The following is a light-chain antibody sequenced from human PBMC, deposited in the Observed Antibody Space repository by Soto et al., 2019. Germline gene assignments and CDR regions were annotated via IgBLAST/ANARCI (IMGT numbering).Light chain of an antibody. V-gene: IGKV3-11*01. CDR3: QQRRYWPVT. CDR1: QSVSSY. Sequence: EIVLTQSPAILSMSPGERATLSCRASQSVSSYFAWYQQKPGQAPRLLIYDASNRATGVPARFSGSGSGTDFTLTISSLEPEDFAVYYCQQRRYWPVTFGHGTKVEI. J-gene: IGKJ1*01. CDR2: DAS.